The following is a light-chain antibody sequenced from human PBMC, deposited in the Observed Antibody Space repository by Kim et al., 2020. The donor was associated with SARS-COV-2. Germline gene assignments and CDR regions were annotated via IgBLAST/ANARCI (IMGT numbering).Light chain of an antibody. J-gene: IGLJ1*01. CDR2: DVN. CDR1: SSDMGGYNF. V-gene: IGLV2-8*01. Sequence: SVTISCTGTSSDMGGYNFVSWHQQHPGKAPKLIIYDVNKRPSGVPNRFSGSKSGNTASLTVSGLQAEDEADYYCSSYAGTNNFYVFGTGTKVTVL. CDR3: SSYAGTNNFYV.